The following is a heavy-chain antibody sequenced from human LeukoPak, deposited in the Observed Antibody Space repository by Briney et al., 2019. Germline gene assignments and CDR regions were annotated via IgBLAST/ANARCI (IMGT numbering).Heavy chain of an antibody. CDR2: ISWNSGSI. D-gene: IGHD6-13*01. CDR1: GFTFDDYA. Sequence: SLRLSCAASGFTFDDYAMHWVRQAPGKGLEWVSGISWNSGSIGYADSVKGRFTISRDNAKNSLYLQMNSLRAEDTALYYCAKDGSAAASNWFDPWGQGTLVTVSS. V-gene: IGHV3-9*01. CDR3: AKDGSAAASNWFDP. J-gene: IGHJ5*02.